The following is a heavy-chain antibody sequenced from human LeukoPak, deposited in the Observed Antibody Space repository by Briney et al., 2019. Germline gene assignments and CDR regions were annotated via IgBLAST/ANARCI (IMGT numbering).Heavy chain of an antibody. V-gene: IGHV3-23*01. CDR3: ARPYSSGWYSIDY. CDR2: ISDNGGGT. D-gene: IGHD6-19*01. Sequence: GGSLRLSCVASGFIFRNYAMSWVRQAPGGGLEWVSGISDNGGGTYYADSVKGRFTISRDNSKNTLYLQMNSLRAEDTAVYYCARPYSSGWYSIDYWGQGTLVTVSS. CDR1: GFIFRNYA. J-gene: IGHJ4*02.